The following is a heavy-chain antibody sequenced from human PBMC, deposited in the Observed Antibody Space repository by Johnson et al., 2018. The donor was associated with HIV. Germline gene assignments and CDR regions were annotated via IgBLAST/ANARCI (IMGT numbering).Heavy chain of an antibody. CDR1: GFTFDDYG. D-gene: IGHD6-13*01. CDR2: INWNGGNT. CDR3: ARGKGAAVGLDAYDI. Sequence: VQLVESGGGLVQPGGSLRLSCATSGFTFDDYGMSWVRQAPGKGLEWVSGINWNGGNTGYADSLKGRFTISRDNARNSLYLEMNNLRVEDTALYYCARGKGAAVGLDAYDIWGQGTMVTVSS. J-gene: IGHJ3*02. V-gene: IGHV3-20*04.